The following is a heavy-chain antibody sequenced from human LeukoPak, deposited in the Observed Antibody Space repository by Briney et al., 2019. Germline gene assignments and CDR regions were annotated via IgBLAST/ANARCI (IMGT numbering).Heavy chain of an antibody. Sequence: ASVKVSCKASGGSFASYAISWVRQAPGQGLEWMGGIIPIFGTANYAQKFQGRVTITADESTSTAYMELSSLRSEDTAVYYCARGRYYDSSELDYWGQGTLVTVSS. J-gene: IGHJ4*02. CDR1: GGSFASYA. V-gene: IGHV1-69*13. CDR2: IIPIFGTA. D-gene: IGHD3-22*01. CDR3: ARGRYYDSSELDY.